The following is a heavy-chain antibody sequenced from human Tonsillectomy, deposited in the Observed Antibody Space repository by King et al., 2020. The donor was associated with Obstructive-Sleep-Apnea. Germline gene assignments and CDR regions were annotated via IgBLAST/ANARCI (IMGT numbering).Heavy chain of an antibody. J-gene: IGHJ3*02. V-gene: IGHV4-31*03. D-gene: IGHD3-10*01. CDR2: IYYSGST. CDR1: GGSISSGGYY. Sequence: QLQESGPGLVKPSQTLSLTCTVSGGSISSGGYYWSWIRQHPGKGLEWIGYIYYSGSTYYNPSLKSRVTISVDTSKNQFSLKLSSVTAADTAVYYCARVSITMVRPYAFDIWGQGTMVTVSS. CDR3: ARVSITMVRPYAFDI.